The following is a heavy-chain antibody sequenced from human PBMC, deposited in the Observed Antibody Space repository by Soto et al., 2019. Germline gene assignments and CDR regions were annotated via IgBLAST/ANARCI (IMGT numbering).Heavy chain of an antibody. CDR3: AKDYDFWSGYRYGMDV. V-gene: IGHV3-23*01. J-gene: IGHJ6*02. CDR1: GFTFSSYA. CDR2: ISGSGVST. D-gene: IGHD3-3*01. Sequence: PGGSLRLSCAASGFTFSSYAMSWVRQAPGKGLEWVSAISGSGVSTYYADSVKGRFTISRDNSKNTLYLQMNSLRAEDTAVYYCAKDYDFWSGYRYGMDVWGQGTTVTVSS.